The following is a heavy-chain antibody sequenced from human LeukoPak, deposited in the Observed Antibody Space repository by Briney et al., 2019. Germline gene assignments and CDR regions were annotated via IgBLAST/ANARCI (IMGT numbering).Heavy chain of an antibody. V-gene: IGHV4-59*11. CDR1: GASMRDHY. J-gene: IGHJ4*02. D-gene: IGHD6-19*01. CDR3: ATSFRSGWGFDS. CDR2: MYYMLNA. Sequence: PPETLSLTCAVSGASMRDHYWTWIRQPPGKGLEWIGSMYYMLNANSYNPSLKSRVSISVDTPDNQFSLKLKSVTAADTAVYYCATSFRSGWGFDSWGQGILVAVSS.